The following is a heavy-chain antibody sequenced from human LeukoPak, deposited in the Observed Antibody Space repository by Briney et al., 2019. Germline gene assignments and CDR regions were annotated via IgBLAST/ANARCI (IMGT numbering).Heavy chain of an antibody. Sequence: QTGGSLRLSCAASGFTFSDYYMSWIRQAPGKGLEWVANIKQDGSEKYYVDSVKGRFTISRDNAKSSLYLQMNSLRAEDTAVYYCASANTPEYSSGWYTYYYDSSGYTLEYWGQGTLVTVSS. CDR1: GFTFSDYY. CDR3: ASANTPEYSSGWYTYYYDSSGYTLEY. D-gene: IGHD3-22*01. J-gene: IGHJ4*02. V-gene: IGHV3-7*01. CDR2: IKQDGSEK.